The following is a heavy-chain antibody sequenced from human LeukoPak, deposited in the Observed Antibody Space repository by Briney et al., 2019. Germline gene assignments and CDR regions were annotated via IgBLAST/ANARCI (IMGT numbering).Heavy chain of an antibody. Sequence: SVKVSCKASEYIFTGYYMHWVRQAPGQGLEWMGGIIPIFGTANYAQKFQGRVTITADESTSTAYMELSSLRSEDTAVYYCARGPSYYYDSSGYYFDYWGQGTLVTVSS. CDR3: ARGPSYYYDSSGYYFDY. CDR1: EYIFTGYY. D-gene: IGHD3-22*01. CDR2: IIPIFGTA. V-gene: IGHV1-69*13. J-gene: IGHJ4*02.